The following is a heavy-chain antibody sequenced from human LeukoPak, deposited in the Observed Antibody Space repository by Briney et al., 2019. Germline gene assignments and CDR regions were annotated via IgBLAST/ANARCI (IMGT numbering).Heavy chain of an antibody. Sequence: ASVKLSCKASGYTFASYYMHWVRQAPGQGLEWMGIINPSSGASRYAQKFQGRVTMTRDMSTSTVYMELSSLRSEDTAPYYCARALSKLGYYYMDVWGKGTTVTVSS. J-gene: IGHJ6*03. CDR2: INPSSGAS. V-gene: IGHV1-46*01. CDR1: GYTFASYY. CDR3: ARALSKLGYYYMDV. D-gene: IGHD3-16*01.